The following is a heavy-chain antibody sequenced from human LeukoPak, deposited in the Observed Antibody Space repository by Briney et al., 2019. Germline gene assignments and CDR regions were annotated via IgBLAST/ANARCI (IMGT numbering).Heavy chain of an antibody. D-gene: IGHD3-10*01. J-gene: IGHJ5*02. CDR2: ISYDGSYK. CDR3: AERSYGSGSYYSCDH. V-gene: IGHV3-30*18. Sequence: GGSLRLSCAASGFTFSSYGMHWGRQAPGKGLEWVAVISYDGSYKYYADSVKGRFTISRDDSKNTLYLQMNSLRTEDTAVYYCAERSYGSGSYYSCDHWGQGTLVTVSS. CDR1: GFTFSSYG.